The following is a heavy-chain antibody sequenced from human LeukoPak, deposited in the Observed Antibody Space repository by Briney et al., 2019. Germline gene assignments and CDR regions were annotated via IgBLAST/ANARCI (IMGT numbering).Heavy chain of an antibody. J-gene: IGHJ4*02. CDR3: ARGNDYGDYDY. CDR1: GLTFSSYA. D-gene: IGHD4-17*01. CDR2: ISYDGSNK. V-gene: IGHV3-30*04. Sequence: GGSLRLSCAASGLTFSSYAMHWVRQAPGKGLEWVAVISYDGSNKYYADSVKGRFTISRDNSKNTLYLQMNSLRAEDTAVYYCARGNDYGDYDYWGQGTLVTVSS.